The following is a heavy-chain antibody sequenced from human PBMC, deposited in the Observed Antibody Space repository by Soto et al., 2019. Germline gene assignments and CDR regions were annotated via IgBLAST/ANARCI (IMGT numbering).Heavy chain of an antibody. J-gene: IGHJ4*02. Sequence: PSETLSLTCTVSGGSISSYYWSWIRQPPGKGLEWIGYIYYSGSTNYNPSLKSRVTISVDTSKNQFSLKLSSVTAADTAVYYCARSAPYGYFDYWGQGTLVTVSS. V-gene: IGHV4-59*01. D-gene: IGHD3-16*01. CDR3: ARSAPYGYFDY. CDR2: IYYSGST. CDR1: GGSISSYY.